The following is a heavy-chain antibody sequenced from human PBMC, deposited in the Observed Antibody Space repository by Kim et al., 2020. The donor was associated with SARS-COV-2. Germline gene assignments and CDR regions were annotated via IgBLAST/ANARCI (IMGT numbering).Heavy chain of an antibody. CDR2: ISSSSTYI. V-gene: IGHV3-21*01. D-gene: IGHD6-13*01. Sequence: GSLRLSCAASGFTFVGYSMNWVRQAPGKGLEWVSSISSSSTYIYYADSVKGRFTISRDNAKKSLYLQMNSLRAEDTAVYYCARDRLSSAAAGGDNWFDPWGQGTLVTVSS. CDR1: GFTFVGYS. J-gene: IGHJ5*02. CDR3: ARDRLSSAAAGGDNWFDP.